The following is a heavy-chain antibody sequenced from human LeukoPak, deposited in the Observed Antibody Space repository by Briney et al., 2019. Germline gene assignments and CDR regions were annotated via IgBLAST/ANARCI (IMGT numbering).Heavy chain of an antibody. J-gene: IGHJ6*02. Sequence: GGSLRLSFAASGFTFSSYSMDWVRQAPGKGLEWVSYITSRSSTIYYADSVKGRFTISRDNSKNTLYLQMNSLRGDDTAVYFCANQHLATFGYHCYGMDVWGQGTTVTVSS. D-gene: IGHD5-12*01. CDR3: ANQHLATFGYHCYGMDV. CDR1: GFTFSSYS. V-gene: IGHV3-48*01. CDR2: ITSRSSTI.